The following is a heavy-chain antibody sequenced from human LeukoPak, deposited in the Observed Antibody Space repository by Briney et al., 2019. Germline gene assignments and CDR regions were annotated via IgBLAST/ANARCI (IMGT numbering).Heavy chain of an antibody. J-gene: IGHJ4*02. CDR3: ARGRGWDSSGYYYVY. Sequence: ASVKVSCKASGYTFTGYYMHWVRQAPGQGLEWMGWINPNSGGTNYVQKFQGRVTMTRDTSISTAYMELSRLRSDDTAVYYCARGRGWDSSGYYYVYWGQGTLVTVSS. D-gene: IGHD3-22*01. CDR2: INPNSGGT. V-gene: IGHV1-2*02. CDR1: GYTFTGYY.